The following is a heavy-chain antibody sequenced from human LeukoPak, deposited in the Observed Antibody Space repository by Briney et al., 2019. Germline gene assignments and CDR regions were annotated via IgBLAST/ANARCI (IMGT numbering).Heavy chain of an antibody. D-gene: IGHD3-10*01. CDR2: IYHSGTT. Sequence: SGTLSLTCAVSGGSISSNNWWSWVRQPPGKGLEWIGEIYHSGTTNYNPSLKSRVTISVDTSKNQFSLRLSSVTAADTAVYYCARGAMVRGVIITGLNLWGQGTLVTVSS. J-gene: IGHJ4*02. CDR1: GGSISSNNW. V-gene: IGHV4-4*02. CDR3: ARGAMVRGVIITGLNL.